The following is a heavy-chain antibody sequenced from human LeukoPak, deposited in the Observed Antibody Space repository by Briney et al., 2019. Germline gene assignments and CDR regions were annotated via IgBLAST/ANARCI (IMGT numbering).Heavy chain of an antibody. CDR1: GFTFSNAW. Sequence: GGPLRLSCAASGFTFSNAWMSWVRQAPGKGLEWVANIKKDGSEKYYVDAVKGRFTISRDNAKTSLYLQMNSLRAEDTAVYYCARDLSGIAGYTYGRGIDYWGQGTLVTVSS. V-gene: IGHV3-7*01. D-gene: IGHD5-18*01. CDR3: ARDLSGIAGYTYGRGIDY. CDR2: IKKDGSEK. J-gene: IGHJ4*02.